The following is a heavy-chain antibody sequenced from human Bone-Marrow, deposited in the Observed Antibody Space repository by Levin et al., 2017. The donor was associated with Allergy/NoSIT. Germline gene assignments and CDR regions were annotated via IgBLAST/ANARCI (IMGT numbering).Heavy chain of an antibody. Sequence: SETLSLTCTVSGGSISSSSYYWGWIRQPPGKGLEWIGTIYYSGSTYYNPSLKSRVTISIDMSKNPFSLKLSSVTAADTAVYYCAREVAYDGPSDYSGMDVWGQGTTVTVSS. CDR1: GGSISSSSYY. V-gene: IGHV4-39*07. D-gene: IGHD5-12*01. J-gene: IGHJ6*02. CDR3: AREVAYDGPSDYSGMDV. CDR2: IYYSGST.